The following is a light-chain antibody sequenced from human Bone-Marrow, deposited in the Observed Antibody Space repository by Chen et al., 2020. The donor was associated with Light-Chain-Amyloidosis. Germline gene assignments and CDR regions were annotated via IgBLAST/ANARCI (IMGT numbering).Light chain of an antibody. CDR3: QQYDTYTRA. CDR1: QSISTW. V-gene: IGKV1-5*03. CDR2: KSS. J-gene: IGKJ1*01. Sequence: QITQSPSTLSASVGDRVTTTCRASQSISTWSAWYQQKPGKAPKLLISKSSTLETGVPSRFRGGGSGTEFPLTISSLQPDDFATYYCQQYDTYTRAFGPGTKVEI.